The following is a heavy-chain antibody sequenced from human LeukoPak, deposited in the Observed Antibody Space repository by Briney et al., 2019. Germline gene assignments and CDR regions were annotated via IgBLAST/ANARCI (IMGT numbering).Heavy chain of an antibody. Sequence: GASVKVSCKASGYTFTSYGISWVRQAPGQGLEWMGWISAYNGNTNYAQKLQGRVTMTRDTSISTAYMELSRLRSDDTAVYYCARDFLSVTMLRGVKYDYWGQGTLVTVSS. V-gene: IGHV1-18*01. CDR2: ISAYNGNT. CDR1: GYTFTSYG. J-gene: IGHJ4*02. D-gene: IGHD3-10*01. CDR3: ARDFLSVTMLRGVKYDY.